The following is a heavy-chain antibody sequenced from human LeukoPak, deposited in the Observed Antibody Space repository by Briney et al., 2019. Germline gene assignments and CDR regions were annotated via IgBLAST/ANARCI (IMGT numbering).Heavy chain of an antibody. V-gene: IGHV3-23*01. D-gene: IGHD6-19*01. CDR3: AKSQYSSGLNWFDP. CDR2: ISGSGGTT. Sequence: PGGSLRLSCAASGFTFSTYGMSWVRQAQGKGLEWVSAISGSGGTTYYADSVKGRFTISRDNSKNTLYLQMNSLRAEDTAVYCCAKSQYSSGLNWFDPWGQGTLVTVSS. CDR1: GFTFSTYG. J-gene: IGHJ5*02.